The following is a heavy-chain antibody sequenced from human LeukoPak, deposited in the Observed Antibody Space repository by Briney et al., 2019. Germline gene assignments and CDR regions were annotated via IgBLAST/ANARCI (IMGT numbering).Heavy chain of an antibody. CDR2: IYTSGST. CDR3: ARDQGDFWSGYYYFDY. CDR1: GGSISSYY. J-gene: IGHJ4*02. V-gene: IGHV4-4*07. Sequence: SQTLSLTCTVSGGSISSYYWSWIRQPAGKGLEWIGRIYTSGSTNYNPSLKSRVTMSVDTSKNQFSLKLSSVTAADTAVYYCARDQGDFWSGYYYFDYWGQGTLVTVSS. D-gene: IGHD3-3*01.